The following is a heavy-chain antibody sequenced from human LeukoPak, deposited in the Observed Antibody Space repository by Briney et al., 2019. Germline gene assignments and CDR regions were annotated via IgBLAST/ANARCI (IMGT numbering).Heavy chain of an antibody. D-gene: IGHD4-23*01. V-gene: IGHV4-59*08. CDR3: ARHAPDYGGNNAFDI. Sequence: PSETLSLTCSVSGGSISSYFWSWIQQPPGKGLEWIAYIYYSGSTNYNPSLKSRVTISIDTSKNQFSLKLSSVTAADTAVYYCARHAPDYGGNNAFDIWGQGTMVTVSS. CDR1: GGSISSYF. CDR2: IYYSGST. J-gene: IGHJ3*02.